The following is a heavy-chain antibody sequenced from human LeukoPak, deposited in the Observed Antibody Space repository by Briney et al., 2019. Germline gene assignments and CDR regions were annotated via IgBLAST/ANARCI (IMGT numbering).Heavy chain of an antibody. J-gene: IGHJ3*02. CDR2: ISNSGSTI. Sequence: PGGSLRLSCAASGFTFSDYYMSWIRQAPGKGLEWVSYISNSGSTIYYADSVKGRFTISRDNAKNSLYLQMNSLRAEDTAVYYCARDLFTYSSGPGAFDIWGQGTMVTVSS. CDR1: GFTFSDYY. V-gene: IGHV3-11*01. D-gene: IGHD6-19*01. CDR3: ARDLFTYSSGPGAFDI.